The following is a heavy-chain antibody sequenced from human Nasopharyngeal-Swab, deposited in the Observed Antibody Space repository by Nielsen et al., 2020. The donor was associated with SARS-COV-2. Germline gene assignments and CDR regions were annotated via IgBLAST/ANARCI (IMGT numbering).Heavy chain of an antibody. J-gene: IGHJ6*03. CDR2: IKQDGSEK. V-gene: IGHV3-7*05. CDR1: GFTFSGYW. Sequence: GESLKISCAASGFTFSGYWMSWVRQAPGKGLEWVANIKQDGSEKYYVDSLKGRFTISRDNAKNSLYLQMNSLRAEDTAVYYCARDKGDGYNSDYYYMDVWGKGTTVTVSS. CDR3: ARDKGDGYNSDYYYMDV. D-gene: IGHD5-24*01.